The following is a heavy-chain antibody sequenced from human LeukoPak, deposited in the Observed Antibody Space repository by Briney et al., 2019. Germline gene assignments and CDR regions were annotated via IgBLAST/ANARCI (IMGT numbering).Heavy chain of an antibody. Sequence: GGSLRLSCAASGFTFSSYSMNWVRQAPGKGLEWVSYISSSSSTIYYADSVKGRFTISRDNAKNSLYLQMNSLRAEDTAVYYCARDALGYCSSTSCFDDAFDIWGQGTMVTVSS. D-gene: IGHD2-2*01. J-gene: IGHJ3*02. CDR3: ARDALGYCSSTSCFDDAFDI. V-gene: IGHV3-48*01. CDR1: GFTFSSYS. CDR2: ISSSSSTI.